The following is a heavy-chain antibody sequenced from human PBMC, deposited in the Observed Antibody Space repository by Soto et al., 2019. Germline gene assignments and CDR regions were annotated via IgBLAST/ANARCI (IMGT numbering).Heavy chain of an antibody. CDR2: IYYSGST. Sequence: LTCTVSGGSISSGGYYWSWIRQHPGKGLEWIGYIYYSGSTYYNPSLKSRVTISVDTSKNQFSLKLSSVTAADTAVYYCARGGAVRGVIMGTFGYWGQGTLVTVSS. CDR1: GGSISSGGYY. CDR3: ARGGAVRGVIMGTFGY. D-gene: IGHD3-10*01. V-gene: IGHV4-31*03. J-gene: IGHJ4*02.